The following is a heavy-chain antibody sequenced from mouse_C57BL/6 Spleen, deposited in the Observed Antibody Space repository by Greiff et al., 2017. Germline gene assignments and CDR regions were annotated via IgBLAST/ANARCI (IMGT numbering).Heavy chain of an antibody. J-gene: IGHJ1*03. CDR3: ARPLLRSYFDV. V-gene: IGHV1-9*01. D-gene: IGHD1-1*01. Sequence: SGAELMKPGASVKLSCKATGYTFTGYWIEWVKQRPGHGLEWIGEILPGSGSTNYHEKFKGKATFTADTSSNTAYMQLSSLTTEDSAIYYCARPLLRSYFDVWGTGTTVTVSS. CDR1: GYTFTGYW. CDR2: ILPGSGST.